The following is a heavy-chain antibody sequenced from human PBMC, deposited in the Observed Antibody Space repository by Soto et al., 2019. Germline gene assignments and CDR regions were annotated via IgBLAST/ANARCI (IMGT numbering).Heavy chain of an antibody. CDR2: IYPGDSDT. Sequence: ESLKISCKGSGYSFTSYWIGWVRQMPGKGLEWMGIIYPGDSDTRYSPSFQGQVTISADKSISTAYLQWSSLKASDTAMYYCARQGFWSGIHTYNWFDPWGQGTLVTVSS. D-gene: IGHD3-3*01. J-gene: IGHJ5*02. CDR1: GYSFTSYW. CDR3: ARQGFWSGIHTYNWFDP. V-gene: IGHV5-51*01.